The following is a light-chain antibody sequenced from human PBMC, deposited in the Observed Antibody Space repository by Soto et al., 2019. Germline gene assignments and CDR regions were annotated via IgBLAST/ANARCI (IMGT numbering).Light chain of an antibody. CDR1: KGVSSN. V-gene: IGKV3-15*01. CDR3: LQHNSYPIT. CDR2: GAS. Sequence: EIVMTQSPATLSVSPGERATLSCRASKGVSSNLAWYQQKPGQAPRLLIYGASTRATGIPARFSGSGSGTEFTLTISSLQPEDFATYYCLQHNSYPITFGQGTRLEIK. J-gene: IGKJ5*01.